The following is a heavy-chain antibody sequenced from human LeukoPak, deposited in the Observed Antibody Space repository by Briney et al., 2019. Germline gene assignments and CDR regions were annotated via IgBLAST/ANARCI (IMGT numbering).Heavy chain of an antibody. CDR3: ARGDPGHFDY. CDR1: GFTFSSYS. V-gene: IGHV3-21*01. D-gene: IGHD2-21*02. Sequence: PGGSLRLSCAASGFTFSSYSMNWVRQAPGKGLEWVSSISSSSSYIYYADSVKGRFTISRDNAKNTLYLQMNSLRAEDTAVYYCARGDPGHFDYWGQGTLVTVSS. J-gene: IGHJ4*02. CDR2: ISSSSSYI.